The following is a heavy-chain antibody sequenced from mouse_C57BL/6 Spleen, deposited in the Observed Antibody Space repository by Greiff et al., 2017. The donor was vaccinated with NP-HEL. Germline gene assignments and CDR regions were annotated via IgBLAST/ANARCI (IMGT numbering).Heavy chain of an antibody. CDR3: ARWYDGSPWFAY. J-gene: IGHJ3*01. CDR1: GYTFTSYW. Sequence: QVQLQQPGAELVKPGASVKMSCKASGYTFTSYWITWVKQRPGQGLEWIGDIYPGSGSTNYNEKFKSKATLTVDTSSSTAYMQLSSLTSEDSAVYYCARWYDGSPWFAYWGQGTLVTVSA. D-gene: IGHD2-3*01. V-gene: IGHV1-55*01. CDR2: IYPGSGST.